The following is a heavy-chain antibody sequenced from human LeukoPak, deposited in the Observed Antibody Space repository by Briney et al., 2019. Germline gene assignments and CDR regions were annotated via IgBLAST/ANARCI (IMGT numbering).Heavy chain of an antibody. CDR1: GFTFSSYA. Sequence: GGSLRLSCAASGFTFSSYAMSWVRQAPGKGLEWVSAISGSGGSTYYADSVKGRFTISRDNSKNTLYLQMNSLRAEDTAVYYCARSYYVFWSGYDDYWGQGTLVTVSS. CDR3: ARSYYVFWSGYDDY. V-gene: IGHV3-23*01. D-gene: IGHD3-3*01. J-gene: IGHJ4*02. CDR2: ISGSGGST.